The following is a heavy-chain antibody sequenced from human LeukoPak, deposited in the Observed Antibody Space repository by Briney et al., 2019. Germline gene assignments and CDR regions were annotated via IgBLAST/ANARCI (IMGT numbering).Heavy chain of an antibody. Sequence: GGSLRLSCAASGFTFSSYGMHWVRQAPGKGLEWVAFIRYDGSNKYYADSVKGRFTISRDNSKNTLYLKMNSLRAEDTAVYYCAKDYGYCSGGSCYRESYFDYWGQGTLVTVSS. CDR1: GFTFSSYG. J-gene: IGHJ4*02. CDR2: IRYDGSNK. CDR3: AKDYGYCSGGSCYRESYFDY. D-gene: IGHD2-15*01. V-gene: IGHV3-30*02.